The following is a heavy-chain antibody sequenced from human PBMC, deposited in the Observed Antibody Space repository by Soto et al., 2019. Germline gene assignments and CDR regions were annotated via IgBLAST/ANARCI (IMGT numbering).Heavy chain of an antibody. D-gene: IGHD2-15*01. V-gene: IGHV3-15*01. J-gene: IGHJ6*02. CDR2: IKSKTDGGTT. CDR3: TTEDGKPYYYYGMDV. Sequence: EVQLVESGGGLVKPGGSLRLSCAASGFTFSNAWMSWVRQAPGKGLEWVGRIKSKTDGGTTDYAAPVKGRFTISRDDSKNTLYLQMNSLKTEDTAVYYCTTEDGKPYYYYGMDVWGQGTTVTVSS. CDR1: GFTFSNAW.